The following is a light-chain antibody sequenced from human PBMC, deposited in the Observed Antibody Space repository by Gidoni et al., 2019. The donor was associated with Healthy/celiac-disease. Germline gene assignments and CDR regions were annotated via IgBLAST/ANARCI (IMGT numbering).Light chain of an antibody. CDR2: DVS. Sequence: QSALTQPRSVSGSPGQSVTISCTGTSSDVGGYNYVYWYQQHPGKAPKLMIYDVSKRPSGVPDRFSGSKSGNTASLTISGLPAEDEADYYCCSYAGSYTFVVFGGGTKLTVL. J-gene: IGLJ2*01. V-gene: IGLV2-11*01. CDR1: SSDVGGYNY. CDR3: CSYAGSYTFVV.